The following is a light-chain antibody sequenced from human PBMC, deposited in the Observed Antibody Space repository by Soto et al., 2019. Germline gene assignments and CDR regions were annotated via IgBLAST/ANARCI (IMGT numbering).Light chain of an antibody. Sequence: EMVLTQSPGTLSLSPGERATLSCRASQSVSSSYLAWYQQKPGQAPRLLIYGASSRATGIPDRFSGSGSGTDFTLTISSLQSEDFAVYSCQQYNNWPSWTLGQGTKVDI. CDR2: GAS. CDR3: QQYNNWPSWT. V-gene: IGKV3-20*01. CDR1: QSVSSSY. J-gene: IGKJ1*01.